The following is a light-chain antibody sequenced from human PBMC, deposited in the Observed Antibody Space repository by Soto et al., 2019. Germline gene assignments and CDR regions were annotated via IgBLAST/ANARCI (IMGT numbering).Light chain of an antibody. CDR2: AAS. Sequence: DRVTIACRASQGISSWLAWYQQKPGKAPKLLIYAASSLQSGVPSRFSGSGSGTDFTLTISSLQPEDFAVYYCQQYGSSPPITFGQGTRLEIK. CDR1: QGISSW. V-gene: IGKV1D-16*01. J-gene: IGKJ5*01. CDR3: QQYGSSPPIT.